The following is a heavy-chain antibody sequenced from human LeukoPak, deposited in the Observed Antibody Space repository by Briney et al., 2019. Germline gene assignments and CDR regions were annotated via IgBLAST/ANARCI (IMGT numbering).Heavy chain of an antibody. CDR3: ARQGNVVSDNYDSSGYYPLDY. CDR1: GDSISSSSYY. D-gene: IGHD3-22*01. Sequence: SETLSLTCTVSGDSISSSSYYRGWIRQPPGKGLEWIGSIYYTGSTYHNPSLKSRVTISVDTSKNQFSLKLGSVTAADTAVYYCARQGNVVSDNYDSSGYYPLDYWGQGTLVTVSS. V-gene: IGHV4-39*01. CDR2: IYYTGST. J-gene: IGHJ4*02.